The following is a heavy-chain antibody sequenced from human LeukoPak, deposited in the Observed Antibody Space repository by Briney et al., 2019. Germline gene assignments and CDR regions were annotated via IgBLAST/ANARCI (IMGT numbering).Heavy chain of an antibody. CDR2: ISSSGSTI. V-gene: IGHV3-11*04. CDR1: GFTFSAYY. D-gene: IGHD3-22*01. Sequence: PGGSLRLSCAASGFTFSAYYMSWIRQAPGKGLECISYISSSGSTIYYADSVKGRFTISRDNAKNSLYLQMNSLRAEDTAVYCCAGSGYYYSDYWGQGTLVTVSS. CDR3: AGSGYYYSDY. J-gene: IGHJ4*02.